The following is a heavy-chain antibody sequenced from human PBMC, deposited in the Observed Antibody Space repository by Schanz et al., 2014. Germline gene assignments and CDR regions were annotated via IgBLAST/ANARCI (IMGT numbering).Heavy chain of an antibody. D-gene: IGHD3-3*01. J-gene: IGHJ6*02. V-gene: IGHV1-2*02. CDR3: ASDFWSGYSHYYYGLDV. CDR1: GYTLTAYY. Sequence: QVQLVQSGAEVKKPGASVKVSCKASGYTLTAYYMHWVRQAPGQGLEWMGWINPDSGGTNYAQKFQGRVPMTRDMSLNTAYMELSRLRSDDSAVYYCASDFWSGYSHYYYGLDVWGQGTTVTVSS. CDR2: INPDSGGT.